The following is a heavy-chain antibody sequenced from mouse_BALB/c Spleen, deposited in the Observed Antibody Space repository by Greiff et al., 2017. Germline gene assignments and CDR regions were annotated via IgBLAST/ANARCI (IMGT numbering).Heavy chain of an antibody. V-gene: IGHV5-6-5*01. CDR1: GFTFSSYA. CDR3: ARILLRAY. CDR2: ISSGGST. D-gene: IGHD1-1*01. Sequence: EVQRVESGGGLVKPGGSLKLSCAASGFTFSSYAMSWVRQTPEKRLEWVASISSGGSTYYPDSVKGRFTISRDNARNILYLQMSSLRSEDTAMYYCARILLRAYWGQGTLVTVSA. J-gene: IGHJ3*01.